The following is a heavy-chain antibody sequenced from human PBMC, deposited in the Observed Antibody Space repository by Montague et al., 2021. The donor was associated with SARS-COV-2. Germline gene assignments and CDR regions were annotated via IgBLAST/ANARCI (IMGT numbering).Heavy chain of an antibody. CDR3: VREIYYFDDSGSK. V-gene: IGHV4-61*01. D-gene: IGHD3-22*01. CDR2: VYHTGST. J-gene: IGHJ4*02. Sequence: SETLSLTCSVSGVSISSGSYYWSCVRQPPGKGLEWIGYVYHTGSTNYNPSLKSRVTLSIDTSKNQFSLNLTSVTAADTAVYYCVREIYYFDDSGSKWGQGTLVTV. CDR1: GVSISSGSYY.